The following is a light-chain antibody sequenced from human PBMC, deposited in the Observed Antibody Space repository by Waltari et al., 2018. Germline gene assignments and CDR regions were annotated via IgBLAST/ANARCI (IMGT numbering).Light chain of an antibody. CDR1: QTVLYSSNNKNY. V-gene: IGKV4-1*01. Sequence: IVMTQSPDSMAVSLGERATINCKSSQTVLYSSNNKNYLAWYQQKPRTPPKLLIYWASTRESGVPDRFSGSGSGTDFTLTISSLQAEDVAVYYCQQYYNTPLTFGGGTKVEIK. CDR2: WAS. J-gene: IGKJ4*01. CDR3: QQYYNTPLT.